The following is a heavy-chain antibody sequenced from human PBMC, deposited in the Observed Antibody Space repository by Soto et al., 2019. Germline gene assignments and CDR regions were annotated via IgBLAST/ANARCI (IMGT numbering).Heavy chain of an antibody. V-gene: IGHV2-5*02. CDR3: AHRPVFSMAFDF. D-gene: IGHD3-10*01. CDR1: GFSLSTCGVG. J-gene: IGHJ4*02. CDR2: IYWDDDT. Sequence: GSGPTLVNPTHTLTLTCTVSGFSLSTCGVGVGWIRQPPGKALEWLALIYWDDDTRFSPSLNSRLAITKDTSKSQVVLTMTQMDPVDRATYYCAHRPVFSMAFDFWGPGSMVTVSS.